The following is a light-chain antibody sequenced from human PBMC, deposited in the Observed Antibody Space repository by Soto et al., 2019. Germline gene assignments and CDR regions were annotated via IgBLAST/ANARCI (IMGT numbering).Light chain of an antibody. CDR3: QQYSDFLIS. CDR1: QSISRS. Sequence: DIQMTQSPSTLSASVGVRVTITCRASQSISRSLAWYQQKPGKAPNLLIFDASSLEGGVPSRFSGSGFGTEFTLTITNLQPADFATYYCQQYSDFLISFGPGTTVDFK. J-gene: IGKJ3*01. CDR2: DAS. V-gene: IGKV1-5*01.